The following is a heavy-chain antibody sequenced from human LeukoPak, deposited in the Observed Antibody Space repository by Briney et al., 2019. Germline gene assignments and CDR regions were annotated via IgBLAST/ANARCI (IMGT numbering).Heavy chain of an antibody. J-gene: IGHJ4*02. CDR2: ISGSGSST. Sequence: PGGSLRLSCAASGFTFSSYGMSWVRQAPGKGLEWVSAISGSGSSTYYADSVKGRFTISRDNSKNTLYLQMNSLRAEDTAVYYCAKDRGSGSYSSAYFDYWGQGTLVTVSS. CDR3: AKDRGSGSYSSAYFDY. V-gene: IGHV3-23*01. CDR1: GFTFSSYG. D-gene: IGHD1-26*01.